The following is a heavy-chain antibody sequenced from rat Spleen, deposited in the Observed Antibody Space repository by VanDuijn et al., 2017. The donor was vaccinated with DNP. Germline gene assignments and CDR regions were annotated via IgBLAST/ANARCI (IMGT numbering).Heavy chain of an antibody. CDR1: GFTFGDYA. V-gene: IGHV5-17*01. Sequence: EVQLVESGGGLVQPGNSLKLSCAASGFTFGDYAMAWVRQSPKKGLEWVATIIYDGSSTYYRDSVRGRFTISRDYARSTLYLQMDSLRSEDTATYYCARNYGGYRPWDYWGQGVMVTVSS. D-gene: IGHD1-11*01. CDR2: IIYDGSST. J-gene: IGHJ2*01. CDR3: ARNYGGYRPWDY.